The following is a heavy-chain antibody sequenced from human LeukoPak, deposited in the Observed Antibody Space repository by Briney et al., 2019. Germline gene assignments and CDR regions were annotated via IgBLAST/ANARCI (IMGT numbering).Heavy chain of an antibody. J-gene: IGHJ3*02. CDR2: IYYSGST. CDR1: GGSISSYY. CDR3: ARRDDFWSGDRASDAFDI. V-gene: IGHV4-59*01. Sequence: PSETLSLTCTVYGGSISSYYWSWIRQPPGKGLEWIGYIYYSGSTNYNPSLKSRVTISVDTSKNQFSLKLSSVTAADTAVYYCARRDDFWSGDRASDAFDIWGQGTMVTVSS. D-gene: IGHD3-3*01.